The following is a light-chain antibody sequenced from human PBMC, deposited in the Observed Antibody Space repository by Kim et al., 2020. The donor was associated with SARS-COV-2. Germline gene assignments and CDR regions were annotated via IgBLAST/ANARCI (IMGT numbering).Light chain of an antibody. Sequence: WGQTVRIKCQGESLRSYYASWYQQKPGQAPVLVIYGKNNRPSGIPDRFSGSSSGNTASLTITGAQAEDEADYYCYSRDSSGNQVVFGGGTQLTVL. CDR3: YSRDSSGNQVV. CDR2: GKN. J-gene: IGLJ2*01. V-gene: IGLV3-19*01. CDR1: SLRSYY.